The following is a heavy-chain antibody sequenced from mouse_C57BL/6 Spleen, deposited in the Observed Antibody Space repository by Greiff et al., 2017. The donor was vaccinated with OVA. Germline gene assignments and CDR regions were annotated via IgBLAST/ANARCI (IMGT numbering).Heavy chain of an antibody. J-gene: IGHJ2*01. Sequence: QVHVKQPGAELVKPGASVKLSCKASGYTFTSYWMHWVKQRPGQGLEWIGMIHPNSGSTNYNEKFKSKATLTVDKSSSTAYMQLSSLTSEDSAVYYCARDGSSYDFDYWGQGTTLTVSS. D-gene: IGHD1-1*01. CDR3: ARDGSSYDFDY. CDR1: GYTFTSYW. V-gene: IGHV1-64*01. CDR2: IHPNSGST.